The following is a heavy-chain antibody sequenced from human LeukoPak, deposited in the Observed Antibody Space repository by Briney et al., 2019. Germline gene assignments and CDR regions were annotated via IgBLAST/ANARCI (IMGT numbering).Heavy chain of an antibody. CDR1: GYTFTSYD. CDR2: MNPNSGST. CDR3: ARGRSTGYPYYFEY. J-gene: IGHJ4*02. Sequence: ASVKVSCKASGYTFTSYDINWVRPATGQGLEWMGWMNPNSGSTSYAQKFQGRVTITRNTSISTAYMELSGLRSEDTAVYYCARGRSTGYPYYFEYWGQGTLVTVSS. D-gene: IGHD5-12*01. V-gene: IGHV1-8*03.